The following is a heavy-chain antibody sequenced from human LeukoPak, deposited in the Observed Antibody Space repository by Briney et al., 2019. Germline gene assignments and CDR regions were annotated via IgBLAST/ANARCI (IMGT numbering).Heavy chain of an antibody. CDR3: ARDVLRFLEWLLSGDY. V-gene: IGHV3-30-3*01. Sequence: GGSLRLSCAASGFTFSSYAMHWVRQAPGKGLEWVAVISYDGSNKYYADSVKGRFTISRDNSKNTLYLQMNCLRAEDTAVYYCARDVLRFLEWLLSGDYWGQGTLVTVSS. D-gene: IGHD3-3*01. CDR1: GFTFSSYA. J-gene: IGHJ4*02. CDR2: ISYDGSNK.